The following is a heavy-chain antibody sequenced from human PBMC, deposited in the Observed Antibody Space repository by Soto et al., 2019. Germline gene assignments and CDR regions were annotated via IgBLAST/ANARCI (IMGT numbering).Heavy chain of an antibody. Sequence: QITLKESGPTLVKPTQTLTLTCTFSGFSLSTSGVGVGWIRQPPGKALEWLALIYWDDDKRYSPSLKSRLTITKDTSKNQVVLTMTNMDPVDTATYYCAHSNGSVLRYFDWLPSGYFDYWGQGTLVTVSS. J-gene: IGHJ4*02. D-gene: IGHD3-9*01. V-gene: IGHV2-5*02. CDR2: IYWDDDK. CDR1: GFSLSTSGVG. CDR3: AHSNGSVLRYFDWLPSGYFDY.